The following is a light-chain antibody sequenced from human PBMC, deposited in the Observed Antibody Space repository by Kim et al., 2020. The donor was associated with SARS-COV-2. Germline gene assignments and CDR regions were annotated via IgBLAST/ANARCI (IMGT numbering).Light chain of an antibody. CDR3: QVWDGSSDHPLYV. V-gene: IGLV3-21*04. J-gene: IGLJ1*01. CDR2: YNN. CDR1: TIRSKS. Sequence: GETPSISSGEDTIRSKSVHWSQQKSDPAPVLVIYYNNNRPSGIPERFSGSRSGNTATLTISRVEAGDEADYYCQVWDGSSDHPLYVFGTGTKVTVL.